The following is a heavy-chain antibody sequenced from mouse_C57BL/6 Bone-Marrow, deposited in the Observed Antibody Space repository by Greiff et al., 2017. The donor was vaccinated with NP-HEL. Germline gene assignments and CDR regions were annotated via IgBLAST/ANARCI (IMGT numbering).Heavy chain of an antibody. CDR1: GFTFSSYG. CDR2: LSSGGSYT. V-gene: IGHV5-6*01. D-gene: IGHD1-1*01. Sequence: EVKLMESGGDLVKPGGSLKLSCAASGFTFSSYGLSWVRQSPDKRLAWVATLSSGGSYTSYPAPVQGRFPISRDNAKNTQYLQMSILKSEDTAMYYCARHCYGSRPWYFDVWGTGTTVTVSS. J-gene: IGHJ1*03. CDR3: ARHCYGSRPWYFDV.